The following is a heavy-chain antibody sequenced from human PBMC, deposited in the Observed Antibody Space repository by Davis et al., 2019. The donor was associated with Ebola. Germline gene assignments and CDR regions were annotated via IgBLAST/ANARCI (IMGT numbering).Heavy chain of an antibody. V-gene: IGHV5-51*01. J-gene: IGHJ5*02. Sequence: GEFLKISCKGSGYSFTSYWIGWVRQMPGKGLEWMGIIYPGDSDTRYSPSFQGQVTISADKSISTAYLQWSSLKASDTAMYYCARQMTRLYNWFDPWGQGTLVTVSS. CDR1: GYSFTSYW. CDR2: IYPGDSDT. CDR3: ARQMTRLYNWFDP.